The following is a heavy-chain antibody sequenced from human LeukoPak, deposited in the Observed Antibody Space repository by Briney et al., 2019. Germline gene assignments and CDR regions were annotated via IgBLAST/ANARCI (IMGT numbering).Heavy chain of an antibody. CDR3: ASRQERGYSYGL. CDR2: IYYSGST. D-gene: IGHD5-18*01. J-gene: IGHJ4*02. Sequence: SETLSLTCTVSGGPISSYYWSWIRQPPGKGLEWIGYIYYSGSTNYNPSLKSRVTISVDTSKNQFSLKLSSVTAADTAVYYCASRQERGYSYGLWGQGTLVTVSS. V-gene: IGHV4-59*08. CDR1: GGPISSYY.